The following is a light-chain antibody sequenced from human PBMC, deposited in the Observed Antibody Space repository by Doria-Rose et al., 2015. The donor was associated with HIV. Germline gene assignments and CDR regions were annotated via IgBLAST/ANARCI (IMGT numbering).Light chain of an antibody. CDR2: DGS. CDR1: QSFSSTY. V-gene: IGKV3-20*01. Sequence: TQSPGTLSLSPGERATLSCRASQSFSSTYLAWYQQKPGQAHSLLIYDGSTRATGTPDRFSASGSGTDFTLTCNRLEPEDCSLYYCHQYVTSLTFGQGTKVEI. CDR3: HQYVTSLT. J-gene: IGKJ1*01.